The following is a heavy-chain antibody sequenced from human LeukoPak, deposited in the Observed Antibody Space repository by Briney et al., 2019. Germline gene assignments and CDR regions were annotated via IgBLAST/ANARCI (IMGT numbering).Heavy chain of an antibody. Sequence: ASVKVSCKASGYTFTGYSMHWVRQAPGQGLEWMGWINPNSGGTNYAQKFQGRVTMTRDTSISTAYMELSRLRSDDTAVYYCARVMDYVWGSYRYHFDYWGQGTLVTVSS. CDR3: ARVMDYVWGSYRYHFDY. J-gene: IGHJ4*02. CDR2: INPNSGGT. V-gene: IGHV1-2*02. CDR1: GYTFTGYS. D-gene: IGHD3-16*02.